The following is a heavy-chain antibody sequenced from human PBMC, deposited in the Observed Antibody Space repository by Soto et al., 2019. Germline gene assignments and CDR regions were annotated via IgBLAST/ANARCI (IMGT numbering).Heavy chain of an antibody. CDR2: ISSNGGST. V-gene: IGHV3-64*01. J-gene: IGHJ4*02. Sequence: GGSLRLSCAASGFTFSSYAMHWVRQAPGKGLEYVSAISSNGGSTYYANSVKGRFTISRDNSKNTLYLQMGSLRAEDMAVYYCASDCGAVATYFDYWGQGTLVTVSS. D-gene: IGHD5-12*01. CDR1: GFTFSSYA. CDR3: ASDCGAVATYFDY.